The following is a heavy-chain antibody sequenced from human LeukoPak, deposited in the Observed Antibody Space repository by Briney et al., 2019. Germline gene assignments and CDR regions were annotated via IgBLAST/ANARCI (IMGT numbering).Heavy chain of an antibody. V-gene: IGHV4-34*01. Sequence: LETLSLTCAVYGGSLSGYYWGWIRQPPGKGLEWIGEINHSGSTNYNPSLKSRVTISVDTSKNQFSLKLSSVTAADTAMYYCARSGCISKLGFRYAFDIWGQGTMVTVSS. D-gene: IGHD3-3*01. J-gene: IGHJ3*02. CDR3: ARSGCISKLGFRYAFDI. CDR1: GGSLSGYY. CDR2: INHSGST.